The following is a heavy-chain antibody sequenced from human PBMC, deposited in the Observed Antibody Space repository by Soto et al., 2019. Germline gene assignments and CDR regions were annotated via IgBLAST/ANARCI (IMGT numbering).Heavy chain of an antibody. CDR1: GGTFSSYA. CDR2: IIPIFGTA. Sequence: QVQLVQSGAEVKKPGSSVKVSCKASGGTFSSYAISWVRQAPGQGLEWMGGIIPIFGTANYAQKFQGRVTITADKSTSTAYMELSSLRSEDTAVYYCARVVAPRHYDILTGYYGPHYYFDYWGQGTLVTVSS. V-gene: IGHV1-69*06. D-gene: IGHD3-9*01. CDR3: ARVVAPRHYDILTGYYGPHYYFDY. J-gene: IGHJ4*02.